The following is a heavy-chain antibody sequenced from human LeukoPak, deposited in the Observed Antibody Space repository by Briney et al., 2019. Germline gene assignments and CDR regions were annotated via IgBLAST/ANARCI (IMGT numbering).Heavy chain of an antibody. V-gene: IGHV3-23*01. J-gene: IGHJ4*02. D-gene: IGHD4-17*01. CDR3: AKDRLRFDY. CDR2: ISGSGGST. CDR1: GFTLSTYA. Sequence: GGSLRLSCAASGFTLSTYAMSWVSQAPGKGLEWVSAISGSGGSTYYADSVKGRFTISRDNSKKTVYLQMNSLRAEDTAVYYCAKDRLRFDYWGQGTLVTVSS.